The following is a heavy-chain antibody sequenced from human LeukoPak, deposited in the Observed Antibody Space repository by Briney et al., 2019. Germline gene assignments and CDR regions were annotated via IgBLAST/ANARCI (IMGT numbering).Heavy chain of an antibody. V-gene: IGHV3-23*01. D-gene: IGHD3-10*01. CDR1: GFTFAIHA. CDR2: ISGDGAST. J-gene: IGHJ3*01. Sequence: RGSLRLSCAASGFTFAIHAMTWVRQAPGKGLEWVSGISGDGASTHYAESVKGQFTISRDNSQNTLFLQMNSLRVEDTAIYYCAKDSYVSGRPLHTFDVWGQGTMVTVSS. CDR3: AKDSYVSGRPLHTFDV.